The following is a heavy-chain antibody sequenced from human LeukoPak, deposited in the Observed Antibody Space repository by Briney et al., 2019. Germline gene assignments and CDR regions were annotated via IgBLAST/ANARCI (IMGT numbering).Heavy chain of an antibody. Sequence: PSETLSLTCTVSGGSISSYYWSWIRQPPGKGLEWIGYIYYSRSTNYNPSLKSRVTISVDTSKNQFSLKLSSVTAADTAVYYCARRNYDFWSGSWFDPWGQGTLVTVSS. CDR2: IYYSRST. J-gene: IGHJ5*02. CDR1: GGSISSYY. V-gene: IGHV4-59*01. D-gene: IGHD3-3*01. CDR3: ARRNYDFWSGSWFDP.